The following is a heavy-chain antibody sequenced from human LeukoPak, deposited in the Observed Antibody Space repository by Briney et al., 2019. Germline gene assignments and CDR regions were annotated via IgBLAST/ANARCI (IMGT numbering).Heavy chain of an antibody. V-gene: IGHV4-31*03. Sequence: SETLSLTCTVSGGSISSGGYYWSWIRQHPGKGLEWIGYIYYSGSTYYDPSLKSRVTISVDTSKNQFSLKLSSVTAADTAVYYCARASSGNWFDPWGQGTLVTVSS. CDR1: GGSISSGGYY. CDR3: ARASSGNWFDP. CDR2: IYYSGST. J-gene: IGHJ5*02. D-gene: IGHD3-10*01.